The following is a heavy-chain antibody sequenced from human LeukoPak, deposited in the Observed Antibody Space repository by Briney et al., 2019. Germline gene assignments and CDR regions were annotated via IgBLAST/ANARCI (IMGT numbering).Heavy chain of an antibody. Sequence: GGSLRLSCAASGITFSNYEFHWVRQAPGKGPQWVAVISKDGDYEYSIDSVKGRFTISRDNSKNTLYLQMNSQRAEDTAVYYCARDMGAVAGTGLTHFDYWGQGTLVTVSS. CDR1: GITFSNYE. D-gene: IGHD6-19*01. CDR2: ISKDGDYE. V-gene: IGHV3-30*03. J-gene: IGHJ4*02. CDR3: ARDMGAVAGTGLTHFDY.